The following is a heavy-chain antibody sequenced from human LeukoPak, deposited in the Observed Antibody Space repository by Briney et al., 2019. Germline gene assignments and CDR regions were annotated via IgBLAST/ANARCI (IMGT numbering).Heavy chain of an antibody. CDR2: IYYSGST. D-gene: IGHD1-14*01. CDR1: GGSISSYY. V-gene: IGHV4-59*12. CDR3: ARDRRDAFDI. J-gene: IGHJ3*02. Sequence: PSETLSLTCTVSGGSISSYYWSWIRQPPGKGLEWMGYIYYSGSTNYNPALKRRVTISVDTSKNQFSLKLSSVTAADTAVYYCARDRRDAFDIWGQGTMVTVYS.